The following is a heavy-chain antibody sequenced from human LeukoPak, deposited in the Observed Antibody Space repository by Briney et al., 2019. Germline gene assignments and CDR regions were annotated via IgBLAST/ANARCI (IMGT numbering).Heavy chain of an antibody. CDR1: GFTFSSYA. V-gene: IGHV3-30-3*01. D-gene: IGHD3-10*01. Sequence: GRSLRLSCAASGFTFSSYAMHWVRQAPGKGLEWVAVISYDGSNKYYADSVKGRFTISRDNSKNTLYLQMNSLRAEDTAVYYCARGVLGIHYWYFDLWGRGTLATVSS. J-gene: IGHJ2*01. CDR2: ISYDGSNK. CDR3: ARGVLGIHYWYFDL.